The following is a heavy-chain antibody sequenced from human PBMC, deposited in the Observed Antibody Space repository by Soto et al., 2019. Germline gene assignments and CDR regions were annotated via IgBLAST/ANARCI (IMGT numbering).Heavy chain of an antibody. D-gene: IGHD3-3*01. CDR3: AKDRGVVAYYYCGMDV. CDR1: GFTFSSYA. CDR2: ISGSGGST. J-gene: IGHJ6*02. V-gene: IGHV3-23*01. Sequence: PGGSLRLSFAASGFTFSSYAMSWVRQSPGKGLEWVSAISGSGGSTYYADSVKGRFTISRDNSKNTLYLQMNSLRAEDTAVYYCAKDRGVVAYYYCGMDVWGQGTTVTVSS.